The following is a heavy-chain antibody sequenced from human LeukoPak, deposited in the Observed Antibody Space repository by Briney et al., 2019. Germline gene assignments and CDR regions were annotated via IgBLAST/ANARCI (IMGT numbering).Heavy chain of an antibody. J-gene: IGHJ4*02. CDR2: INQDGSDK. D-gene: IGHD3-9*01. V-gene: IGHV3-7*01. CDR1: GFTFSTYW. Sequence: PGGSLRLSCAASGFTFSTYWMSWVRQAPGKGLEWVANINQDGSDKYYADSVKGRFTISRDNSKNTLYLQMNSLRAEDTAVYYCARAQDGQYYDILTGYSAHWGQGTLVTVSS. CDR3: ARAQDGQYYDILTGYSAH.